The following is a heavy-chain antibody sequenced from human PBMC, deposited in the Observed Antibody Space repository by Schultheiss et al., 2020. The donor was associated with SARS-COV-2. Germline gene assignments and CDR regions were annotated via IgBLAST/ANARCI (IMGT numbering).Heavy chain of an antibody. CDR3: ARVRRRQYQLLYRGHFDY. CDR1: GGSFSGYY. J-gene: IGHJ4*02. D-gene: IGHD2-2*02. V-gene: IGHV4-34*01. CDR2: INHGEAT. Sequence: SQTLSLTCAVYGGSFSGYYWSWIRQPPGKGLEWIGEINHGEATNYNPSLKSRVTISVDTFKKQFSLKLNSVTAADTAVYFCARVRRRQYQLLYRGHFDYWGQGTLVTVSS.